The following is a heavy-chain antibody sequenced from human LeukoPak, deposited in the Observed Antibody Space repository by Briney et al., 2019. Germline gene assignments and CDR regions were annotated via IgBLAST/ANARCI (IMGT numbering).Heavy chain of an antibody. D-gene: IGHD3-22*01. CDR3: ARAGDGDYYDSSGYSYY. V-gene: IGHV3-21*01. CDR1: GFTFRSYS. J-gene: IGHJ4*02. CDR2: ISSSSSYI. Sequence: KPGGSLRLSCAASGFTFRSYSMNWVRQAPGKGLEWVSSISSSSSYIYYADSVKGRFTISRDNAKNSLYLQMNSLRAEDTAVYYCARAGDGDYYDSSGYSYYWGQGTLVTVSS.